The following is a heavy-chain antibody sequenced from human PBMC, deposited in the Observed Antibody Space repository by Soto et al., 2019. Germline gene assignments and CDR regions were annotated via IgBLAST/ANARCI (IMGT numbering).Heavy chain of an antibody. V-gene: IGHV1-3*04. J-gene: IGHJ4*01. CDR1: GYSFSNYV. CDR3: ARDRGRYCSRGNCYLDWYFEY. D-gene: IGHD2-15*01. CDR2: INTDNGNT. Sequence: GASVKVSCKTSGYSFSNYVIYWVRQAPGQRLEWMGWINTDNGNTKYSQKFQERVTITSDTSASTAYMELSSLKSEDTAVYYCARDRGRYCSRGNCYLDWYFEYWG.